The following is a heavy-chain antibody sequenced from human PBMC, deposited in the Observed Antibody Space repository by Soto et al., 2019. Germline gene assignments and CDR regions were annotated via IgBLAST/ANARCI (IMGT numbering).Heavy chain of an antibody. V-gene: IGHV4-59*01. CDR1: GGSISSYY. CDR3: ARDHVPAALLAWFDP. Sequence: SETLSLTCTVSGGSISSYYWSWIRQPPGKGLEWIGYIYYSGSTNYNPSLKSRVTISVDTSKNQFSLKLSSVTAADTAVYYCARDHVPAALLAWFDPWGQGTLVTVSS. D-gene: IGHD2-2*01. J-gene: IGHJ5*02. CDR2: IYYSGST.